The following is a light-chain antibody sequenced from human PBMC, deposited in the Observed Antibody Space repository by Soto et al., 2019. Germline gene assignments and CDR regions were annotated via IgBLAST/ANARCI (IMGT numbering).Light chain of an antibody. Sequence: IQLTHSPSTLSASVGDRVTITCRASQTISNWLAWYQQKPGKAPKLLIYDSSNLESGVPSRFSGSGSGTEFTLTISSLQPDDFATYSCQQYDSYSWTFGQGTKVDIK. J-gene: IGKJ1*01. CDR3: QQYDSYSWT. CDR1: QTISNW. V-gene: IGKV1-5*01. CDR2: DSS.